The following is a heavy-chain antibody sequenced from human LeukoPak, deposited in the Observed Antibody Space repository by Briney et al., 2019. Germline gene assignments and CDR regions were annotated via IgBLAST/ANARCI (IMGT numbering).Heavy chain of an antibody. CDR3: ARGNYYGSGSYYPNWFDP. J-gene: IGHJ5*02. CDR1: GFTFNNYA. CDR2: ISGNGGST. Sequence: PGGSLRLSCAASGFTFNNYAMSWVRQAPGKGLEWVSTISGNGGSTYYADSVKGRFTISRDNSKNTLYLQMNSLRAEDTAVYYCARGNYYGSGSYYPNWFDPWGQGTLVTVSP. V-gene: IGHV3-23*01. D-gene: IGHD3-10*01.